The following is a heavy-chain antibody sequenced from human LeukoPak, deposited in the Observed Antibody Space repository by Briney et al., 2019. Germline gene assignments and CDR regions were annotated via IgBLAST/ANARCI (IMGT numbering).Heavy chain of an antibody. CDR1: GGTFSSYA. V-gene: IGHV1-2*02. J-gene: IGHJ4*02. CDR3: ARKSNTISGWFAFDY. CDR2: INPNSGGT. D-gene: IGHD6-19*01. Sequence: ASVKVSCKASGGTFSSYAISWVRQAPGQGLEWMGWINPNSGGTNYAQKFQGRVTMTRDTSISTAYMELSSLRSEDTAVYYCARKSNTISGWFAFDYWGQGTLVTVSS.